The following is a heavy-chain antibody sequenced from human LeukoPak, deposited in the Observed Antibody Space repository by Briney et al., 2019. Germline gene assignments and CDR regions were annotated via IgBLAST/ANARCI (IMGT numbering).Heavy chain of an antibody. CDR2: ISSSGSTI. Sequence: PGGSLRLSCAASGFTFSSYEMNWVRQAPGKGLEWVSYISSSGSTIYYADSVKGQFTISRDNAKNSLYLQMNSLRAEDTAVYYCARVGQQLALDYWGQGTLVTVSS. CDR3: ARVGQQLALDY. D-gene: IGHD6-13*01. J-gene: IGHJ4*02. V-gene: IGHV3-48*03. CDR1: GFTFSSYE.